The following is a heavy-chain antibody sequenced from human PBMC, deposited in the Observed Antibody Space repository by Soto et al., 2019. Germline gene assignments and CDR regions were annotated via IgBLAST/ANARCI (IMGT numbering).Heavy chain of an antibody. D-gene: IGHD6-6*01. Sequence: QVQMVQSGAEVRKPGASVLVSCKTSGYSFTTYYAHWVRQAPGQGLEWMGLIYPKTGRTKYAPKFQGRVTLTRDTSRNTVYMELNGLTSDDAAIYYCARVEGSASSAGDWGQGTLVAVS. CDR1: GYSFTTYY. CDR3: ARVEGSASSAGD. V-gene: IGHV1-2*02. CDR2: IYPKTGRT. J-gene: IGHJ4*02.